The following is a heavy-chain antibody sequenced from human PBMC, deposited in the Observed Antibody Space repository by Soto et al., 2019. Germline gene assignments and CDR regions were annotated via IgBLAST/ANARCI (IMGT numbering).Heavy chain of an antibody. CDR3: ARGYSGYVFHYYYYMDV. D-gene: IGHD5-12*01. V-gene: IGHV3-30*03. CDR1: GFTFSSYG. CDR2: ISYDGSNK. Sequence: QVQLVESGGGVVQPGRSLRLSCAASGFTFSSYGMHWVRQAPGKGLEWVAVISYDGSNKYYADSVKGRFTISRDNSKNTLYLQMNSLRAEDTAVYYCARGYSGYVFHYYYYMDVWGKGTTVTVSS. J-gene: IGHJ6*03.